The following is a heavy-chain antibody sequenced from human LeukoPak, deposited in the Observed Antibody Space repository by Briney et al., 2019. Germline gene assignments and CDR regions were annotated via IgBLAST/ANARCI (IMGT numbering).Heavy chain of an antibody. CDR1: GGSISSSSYS. D-gene: IGHD3-22*01. J-gene: IGHJ3*02. Sequence: SETLSLTCTVSGGSISSSSYSWGWIRQPPGKGLEWIGSISSYSGSTYYNPSLKSRVTISVDTSKNQFSLKLSSVAAADTAVYYCARDGHDSSGYPFGGDDAFDIWGQGTMVTVSS. CDR3: ARDGHDSSGYPFGGDDAFDI. CDR2: ISSYSGST. V-gene: IGHV4-39*07.